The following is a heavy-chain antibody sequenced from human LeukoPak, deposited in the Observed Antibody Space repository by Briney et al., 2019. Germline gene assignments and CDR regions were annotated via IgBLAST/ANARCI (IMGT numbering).Heavy chain of an antibody. CDR2: ISGSGGST. J-gene: IGHJ4*02. CDR3: ASYYFDY. V-gene: IGHV3-23*01. CDR1: GFTFSSDA. Sequence: PGGSLRLSCIGTGFTFSSDAMGWVRQAPGKGLEWVSGISGSGGSTYYADSVKGRFTISRDNSKNTLYLQMNSLRVEDTAVYYCASYYFDYWGQGTLVTVSS.